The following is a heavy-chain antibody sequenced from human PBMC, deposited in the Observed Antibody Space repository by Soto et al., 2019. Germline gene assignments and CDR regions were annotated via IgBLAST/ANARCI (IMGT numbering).Heavy chain of an antibody. V-gene: IGHV3-23*01. Sequence: GGSLRLSCAASGFTFDSCVMSWDRQAPGKGLEWLSLISGSGRYTDYADSVKGRFTISRDNSKNTLYLQMNSLRVEDTAVYYCAKDPPSERMQPDYGMDVWGQGTTVTVSS. J-gene: IGHJ6*02. CDR1: GFTFDSCV. D-gene: IGHD6-13*01. CDR3: AKDPPSERMQPDYGMDV. CDR2: ISGSGRYT.